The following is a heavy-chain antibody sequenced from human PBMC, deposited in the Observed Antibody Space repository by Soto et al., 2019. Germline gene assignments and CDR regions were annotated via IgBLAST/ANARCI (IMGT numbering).Heavy chain of an antibody. J-gene: IGHJ4*02. D-gene: IGHD2-2*01. CDR2: ISSGSGNI. Sequence: PGGSLRLSCAASGFIFSSYDMNWVRQAPGKGLEWVSYISSGSGNILYADSVKGRFTISRDNAKNSLYLQMNSLRAEDTAVYFCARFPEAYCSTTICYGFDYRGQGTLVTVSS. CDR1: GFIFSSYD. V-gene: IGHV3-48*04. CDR3: ARFPEAYCSTTICYGFDY.